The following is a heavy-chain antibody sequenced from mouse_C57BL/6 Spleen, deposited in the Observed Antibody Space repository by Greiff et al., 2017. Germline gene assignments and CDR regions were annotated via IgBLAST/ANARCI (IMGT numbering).Heavy chain of an antibody. D-gene: IGHD1-1*01. CDR1: GFTFSSYT. J-gene: IGHJ4*01. CDR2: ISGGGGNT. V-gene: IGHV5-9*01. Sequence: EVKVVESGGGLVKPGGSLKLSCAASGFTFSSYTMSWVRQTPEKRLEWVATISGGGGNTYYPDSVKGRFTISRDNAKNTLYLQMSSLRSEDTALYYCARRFIRDAMYYWGERNSETVSS. CDR3: ARRFIRDAMYY.